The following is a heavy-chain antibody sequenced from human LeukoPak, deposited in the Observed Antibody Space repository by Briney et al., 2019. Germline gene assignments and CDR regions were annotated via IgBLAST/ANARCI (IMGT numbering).Heavy chain of an antibody. V-gene: IGHV1-58*02. CDR3: AAERTVLRFLEGWGAFDI. CDR2: IVVGSGNT. D-gene: IGHD3-3*01. Sequence: SVKVSCKASGFTFTSSAMQWVRQARGQRLEWIGWIVVGSGNTNYAQMFQERVTITRDMSTSTAYMELSSLRSEDTAVYYCAAERTVLRFLEGWGAFDIWGQGTMVTVSS. J-gene: IGHJ3*02. CDR1: GFTFTSSA.